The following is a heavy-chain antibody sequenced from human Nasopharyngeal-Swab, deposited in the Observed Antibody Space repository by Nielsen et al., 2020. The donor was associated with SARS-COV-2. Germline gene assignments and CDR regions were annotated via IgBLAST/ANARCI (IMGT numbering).Heavy chain of an antibody. CDR1: GVSITNGDHY. V-gene: IGHV4-39*01. J-gene: IGHJ4*02. CDR3: ANGAAAGSFDY. CDR2: LHYTGAT. Sequence: SETLSLTCTVSGVSITNGDHYWGWIRQPPGKGLEWIGSLHYTGATYSNPSLRSRVTISGDTAKNQVSLKLTSVTAADTAVYYCANGAAAGSFDYWGQGTLVTVSS. D-gene: IGHD6-13*01.